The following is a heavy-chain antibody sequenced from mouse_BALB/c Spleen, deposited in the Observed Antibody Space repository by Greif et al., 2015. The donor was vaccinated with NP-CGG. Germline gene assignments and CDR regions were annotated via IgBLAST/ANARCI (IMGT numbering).Heavy chain of an antibody. Sequence: VKLVESGAELMKPGTSVEISCKATGYTFSSYWIEWVKQRPGHGLEWIGEILPGSGSTNYNEKFKGKATFTADTSSNTAYMQLSSLTSEDSAVYYCARWRGNYWYFDVWGAGTTVTVSS. J-gene: IGHJ1*01. V-gene: IGHV1-9*01. CDR2: ILPGSGST. CDR1: GYTFSSYW. CDR3: ARWRGNYWYFDV. D-gene: IGHD2-1*01.